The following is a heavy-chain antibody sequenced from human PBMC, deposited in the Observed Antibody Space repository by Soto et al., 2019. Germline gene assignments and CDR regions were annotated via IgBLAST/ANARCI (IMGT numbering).Heavy chain of an antibody. V-gene: IGHV1-3*01. CDR3: AREDDSSGYYWRWFDP. Sequence: GASVKVSCKASGYTFTSYAMHWVRQAPGQRLEWMGWINAGNGNTKYSQKFQGRVTITRDTSASTAYMELSSLRSEDTAVYYCAREDDSSGYYWRWFDPWVQGTLVTAPQ. J-gene: IGHJ5*02. D-gene: IGHD3-22*01. CDR1: GYTFTSYA. CDR2: INAGNGNT.